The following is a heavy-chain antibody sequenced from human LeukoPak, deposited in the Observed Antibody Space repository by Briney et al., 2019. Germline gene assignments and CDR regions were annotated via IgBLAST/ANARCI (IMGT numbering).Heavy chain of an antibody. CDR3: ASFGGVVVTASDAFDI. J-gene: IGHJ3*02. Sequence: SETLSLTCTVSGGSISSYYWSWIRQPPGKGLEWIGYIYYSGSTNYNPSLKSRVTISVDTSKNQFSLKLRSVTAADTAVYYCASFGGVVVTASDAFDIWGQGTMVTVSS. CDR1: GGSISSYY. V-gene: IGHV4-59*01. D-gene: IGHD2-21*02. CDR2: IYYSGST.